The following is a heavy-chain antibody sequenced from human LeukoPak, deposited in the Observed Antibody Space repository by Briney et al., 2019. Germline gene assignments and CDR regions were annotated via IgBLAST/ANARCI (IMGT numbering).Heavy chain of an antibody. D-gene: IGHD2-15*01. CDR2: IYYSGST. CDR3: ARQRVVVQGYDY. Sequence: WVRQAPGKGLEWIGSIYYSGSTYYNPSLKSRVTISVDTSKNQFSLKLSSVTAADTAVYYCARQRVVVQGYDYWGQGTLVTVSS. J-gene: IGHJ4*02. V-gene: IGHV4-39*01.